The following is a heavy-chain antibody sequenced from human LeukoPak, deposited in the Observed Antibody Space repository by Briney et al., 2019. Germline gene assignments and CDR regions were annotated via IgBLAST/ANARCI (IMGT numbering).Heavy chain of an antibody. CDR2: ISYDGSNK. J-gene: IGHJ3*02. Sequence: GGSLRLSCAASGFTFSSYGMHWVRQAPGKGLEWVAVISYDGSNKYYADSVKGRFTISRDNSKNTLYLQMNSLRAEDTAVYYCARGTVGATTEDAFDIWGQGTMVTVSS. D-gene: IGHD1-26*01. CDR1: GFTFSSYG. CDR3: ARGTVGATTEDAFDI. V-gene: IGHV3-30*03.